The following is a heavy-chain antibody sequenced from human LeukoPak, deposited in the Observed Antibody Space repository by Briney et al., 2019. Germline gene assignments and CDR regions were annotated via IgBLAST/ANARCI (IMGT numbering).Heavy chain of an antibody. CDR1: GFTFNTYT. V-gene: IGHV3-21*01. D-gene: IGHD3-10*01. CDR2: VGRDGSI. CDR3: ARGADHGGSYYPD. Sequence: GGSLRLSCVASGFTFNTYTMNWVRQAPGKGLEWISCVGRDGSIHYANSVKGRITISRDNAKNTLFLQMSSLRVEDTAVYYCARGADHGGSYYPDWGQGTRVTVSS. J-gene: IGHJ4*02.